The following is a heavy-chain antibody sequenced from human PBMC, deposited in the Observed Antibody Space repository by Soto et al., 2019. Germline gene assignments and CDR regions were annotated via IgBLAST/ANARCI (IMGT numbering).Heavy chain of an antibody. CDR1: GGSISSYY. J-gene: IGHJ4*02. Sequence: QVQLQESGPGLVKPSETLSLTCTVSGGSISSYYWSWIRQPPGKGLEWIGYIDYSGSTNYNPSLKSRVTIPVDTHKNQFSLKLSCVNGADTAVYYCAGDRGYGEFDYWGQGTLVTVSS. CDR3: AGDRGYGEFDY. D-gene: IGHD4-17*01. V-gene: IGHV4-59*01. CDR2: IDYSGST.